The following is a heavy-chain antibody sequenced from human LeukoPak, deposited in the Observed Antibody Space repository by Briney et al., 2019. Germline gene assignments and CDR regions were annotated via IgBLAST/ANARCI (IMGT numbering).Heavy chain of an antibody. CDR1: GFTFDDYA. CDR3: AKVQLPYYYDSSGPRADAFDI. CDR2: ISWNSGSL. D-gene: IGHD3-22*01. Sequence: GGSLRLSCAASGFTFDDYAMHWVRQAPGKGLEWVSGISWNSGSLGYADSVKGRFTISRDNAKNSLYLQMNSLRPEDTALYYCAKVQLPYYYDSSGPRADAFDIWGQGTMVTVSS. J-gene: IGHJ3*02. V-gene: IGHV3-9*01.